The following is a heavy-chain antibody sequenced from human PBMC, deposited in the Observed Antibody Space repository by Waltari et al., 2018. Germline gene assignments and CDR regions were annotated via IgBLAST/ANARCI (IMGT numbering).Heavy chain of an antibody. CDR3: ARLRDCGGDCYPDY. D-gene: IGHD2-21*01. J-gene: IGHJ4*02. CDR1: GGSISSYY. CDR2: IYYSGST. V-gene: IGHV4-59*01. Sequence: QVQLQESGPGLVTPSETLSLTCTVSGGSISSYYWSWIRQPPGKGLEWIGYIYYSGSTNYNPSLKSRVTISVDTSKNQFSLKLSSVTAADTAVYYCARLRDCGGDCYPDYWGQGTLVTVSS.